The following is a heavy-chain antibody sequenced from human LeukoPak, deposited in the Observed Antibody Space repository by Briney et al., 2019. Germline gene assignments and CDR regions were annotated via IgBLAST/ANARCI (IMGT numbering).Heavy chain of an antibody. CDR2: IYYSGST. V-gene: IGHV4-39*07. D-gene: IGHD2-2*01. CDR1: GGSISSSSYY. CDR3: ARRTPGPQLDEYVAYFFDH. Sequence: PSETLSLTCTVSGGSISSSSYYWGWIRQPPGKGLEWIGSIYYSGSTYYNPSLKSRVTISVDTSKNQFSLKLSSVTAADTAVYYCARRTPGPQLDEYVAYFFDHWGQGTQVTVSS. J-gene: IGHJ4*02.